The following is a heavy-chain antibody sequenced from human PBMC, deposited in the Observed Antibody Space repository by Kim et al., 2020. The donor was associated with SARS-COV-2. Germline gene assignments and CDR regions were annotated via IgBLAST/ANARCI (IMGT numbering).Heavy chain of an antibody. CDR3: AKLYGSGSPTRGHYYYGMDV. V-gene: IGHV3-23*01. J-gene: IGHJ6*02. CDR2: ISGSGGST. CDR1: GFTFSSYA. D-gene: IGHD3-10*01. Sequence: GGSLRLSCAASGFTFSSYAMSWVRQAPGKGLEWVSAISGSGGSTYYADSVKGRFTISRDNSKNTLYLQMNSLRAEDTAVYYCAKLYGSGSPTRGHYYYGMDVWGQGTTVTVSS.